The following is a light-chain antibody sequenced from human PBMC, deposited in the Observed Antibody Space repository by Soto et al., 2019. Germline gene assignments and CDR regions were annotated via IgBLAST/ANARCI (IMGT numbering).Light chain of an antibody. Sequence: EIVMTQSPATLSVSPGERATLSCRASQSVYNYLAWYQQKPGQAPRLLIYGASNRATGIPDRFSGSGSGTDFTLTISRLEPEDFAVYYCQQYGSSGTFGQGTKVEIK. CDR1: QSVYNY. V-gene: IGKV3-20*01. CDR2: GAS. J-gene: IGKJ1*01. CDR3: QQYGSSGT.